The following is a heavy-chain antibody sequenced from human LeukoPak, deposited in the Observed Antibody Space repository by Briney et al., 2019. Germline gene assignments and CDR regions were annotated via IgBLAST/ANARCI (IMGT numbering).Heavy chain of an antibody. Sequence: PSETLSLTCTVSGGSISSYYWSWIRQPPGKGLEWIGYIYYSGSTNYIPSLKSRVTISVDTSKNQFSLKLSSVTAADTAVYYCARGRTIFGVVKLCGEFDYWGQGTLVTVSS. J-gene: IGHJ4*02. D-gene: IGHD3-3*01. V-gene: IGHV4-59*01. CDR1: GGSISSYY. CDR2: IYYSGST. CDR3: ARGRTIFGVVKLCGEFDY.